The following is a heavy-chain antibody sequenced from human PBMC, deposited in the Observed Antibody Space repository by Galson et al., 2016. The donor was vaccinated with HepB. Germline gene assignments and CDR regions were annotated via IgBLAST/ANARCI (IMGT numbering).Heavy chain of an antibody. CDR1: GFSFRSHA. V-gene: IGHV3-30-3*01. CDR3: TRDRGRSSWYSNFDY. J-gene: IGHJ4*02. Sequence: SLRLSCAASGFSFRSHAMHWVRQAPGKGLEWVAVISHDGNNKYYADSVKGRFTISRDNSKNTLYVQTSSLRPEDTAVYYCTRDRGRSSWYSNFDYWGQGTLVTVSS. CDR2: ISHDGNNK. D-gene: IGHD6-13*01.